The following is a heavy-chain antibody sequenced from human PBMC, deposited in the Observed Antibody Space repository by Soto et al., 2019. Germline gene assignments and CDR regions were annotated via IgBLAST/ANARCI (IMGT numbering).Heavy chain of an antibody. CDR3: ARHSGCSGGSCYSVYYFGMDV. D-gene: IGHD2-15*01. J-gene: IGHJ6*02. V-gene: IGHV5-10-1*01. Sequence: GESLKISCKGSGYSFTSYWISWVRQMPGKGLEWMGRIDPSDSYPNYSPSFQGHVTISADKSVSTAYLQWSSLKASDTAIYYCARHSGCSGGSCYSVYYFGMDVWGQGTTVTVSS. CDR2: IDPSDSYP. CDR1: GYSFTSYW.